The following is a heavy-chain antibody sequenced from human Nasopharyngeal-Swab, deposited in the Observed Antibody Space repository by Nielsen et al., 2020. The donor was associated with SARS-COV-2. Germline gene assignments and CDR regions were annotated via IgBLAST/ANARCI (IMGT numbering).Heavy chain of an antibody. V-gene: IGHV4-34*01. CDR3: ARAKYELRFLEESNYNSFYMDV. D-gene: IGHD3-3*01. CDR1: GGSFSGYY. J-gene: IGHJ6*03. Sequence: GSLRLSCAVYGGSFSGYYWSWIRQPPGKGLEWIGEINHSGSTNYNPSLKSRVTIKSDTSKSELSLKLDSVTTADTAVYFCARAKYELRFLEESNYNSFYMDVWGEGTSVTVSS. CDR2: INHSGST.